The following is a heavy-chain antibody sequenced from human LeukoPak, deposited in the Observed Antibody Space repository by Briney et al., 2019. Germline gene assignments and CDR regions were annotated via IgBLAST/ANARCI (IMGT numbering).Heavy chain of an antibody. V-gene: IGHV3-21*01. D-gene: IGHD6-19*01. J-gene: IGHJ4*02. CDR2: ISSSSSYI. Sequence: GGSLRLSCAASGFTFSSYAMHWVRQAPGKGLEWVSSISSSSSYIYYADSVKGRFTISRDNSKNTLYLQMNSLRAEDTAVYYCARVRKEGIAVAGTSFDYWGQGTLVTVSS. CDR3: ARVRKEGIAVAGTSFDY. CDR1: GFTFSSYA.